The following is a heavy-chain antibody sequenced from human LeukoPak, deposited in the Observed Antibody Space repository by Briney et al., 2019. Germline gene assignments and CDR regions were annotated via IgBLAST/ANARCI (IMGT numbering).Heavy chain of an antibody. CDR1: GGSISRYY. D-gene: IGHD1-26*01. CDR2: IYYSGST. CDR3: ARHDMDVAGAGLDYFDY. V-gene: IGHV4-59*08. J-gene: IGHJ4*02. Sequence: PSETLSLTCTVSGGSISRYYWSWIRQPPGKGLEWIGYIYYSGSTNYNPSLKSRVTISVDTSKNQFSLKPNSVTAADTAVYYCARHDMDVAGAGLDYFDYWGQGTLVTVSS.